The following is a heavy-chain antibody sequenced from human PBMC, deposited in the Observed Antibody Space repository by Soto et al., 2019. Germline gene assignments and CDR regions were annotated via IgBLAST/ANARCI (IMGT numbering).Heavy chain of an antibody. CDR2: INNDGSSV. CDR3: VRDAEQRSFDY. D-gene: IGHD6-25*01. V-gene: IGHV3-74*03. Sequence: EVQLVESGGGLVQPGGSLRLSCAASGFTLSDHCIHWVRQAPGKGLVWVSRINNDGSSVTYADSVKGRFTLSRDNAKNTWFVQMDGLRVEDTAMYYCVRDAEQRSFDYWGQGTLVTVAS. J-gene: IGHJ4*02. CDR1: GFTLSDHC.